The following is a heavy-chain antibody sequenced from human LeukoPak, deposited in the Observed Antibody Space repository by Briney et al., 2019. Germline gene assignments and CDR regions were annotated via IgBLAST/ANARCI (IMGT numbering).Heavy chain of an antibody. CDR1: GFTFSSYA. CDR3: VRDKDFAFDI. D-gene: IGHD3/OR15-3a*01. Sequence: GGSLRLSCAASGFTFSSYAMSWVRQAPGKGLEWVSAMRGNGGSTEYVDSVRGRFIISRDNSRNTLYLQMNSLRDEDTAVYFCVRDKDFAFDIWGQGTQVKVSS. CDR2: MRGNGGST. J-gene: IGHJ3*02. V-gene: IGHV3-23*01.